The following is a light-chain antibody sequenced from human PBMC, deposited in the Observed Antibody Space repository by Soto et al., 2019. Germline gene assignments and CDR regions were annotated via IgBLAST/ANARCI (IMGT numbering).Light chain of an antibody. CDR1: SGHSTYA. CDR2: LDGDGSH. V-gene: IGLV4-69*01. CDR3: QTWDTGIVV. J-gene: IGLJ2*01. Sequence: QLVLTQSPSASASLGASVKLSCTLSSGHSTYAIAWHQRQPEKGPQYLMKLDGDGSHSKGDGIPDRFSGSSSGAERYLTISSLQSEDEADYYCQTWDTGIVVFGGGTKLTVL.